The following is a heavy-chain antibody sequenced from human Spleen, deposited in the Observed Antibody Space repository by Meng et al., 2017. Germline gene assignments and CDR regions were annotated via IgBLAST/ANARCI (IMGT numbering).Heavy chain of an antibody. CDR1: GYSITGSYN. D-gene: IGHD3-10*01. CDR2: IYQSGST. J-gene: IGHJ4*02. Sequence: GSLRLSCAVSGYSITGSYNWGWIRQSPGKGLEWIGSIYQSGSTYYNPSLKSRVTMSADTSKNQFSLKLTSVIAADTAVYYCARASYGTDFDYWGQGTLVTVSS. CDR3: ARASYGTDFDY. V-gene: IGHV4-38-2*01.